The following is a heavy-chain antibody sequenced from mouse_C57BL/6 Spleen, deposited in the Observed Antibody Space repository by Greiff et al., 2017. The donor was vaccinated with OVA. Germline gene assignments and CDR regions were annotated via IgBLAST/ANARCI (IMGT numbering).Heavy chain of an antibody. V-gene: IGHV1-50*01. CDR3: ATYYYGSAMDY. Sequence: QVQLQQPGAELVKPGASVKLSCKASGYTFTSYWMQWVKQRPGQGLEWIGEIDPSDSYTNYNQKFKGKATLTVDTSSSTAYIQLRSLTSEDSAVYDCATYYYGSAMDYWGQGTSVTVSA. J-gene: IGHJ4*01. CDR2: IDPSDSYT. CDR1: GYTFTSYW. D-gene: IGHD1-1*01.